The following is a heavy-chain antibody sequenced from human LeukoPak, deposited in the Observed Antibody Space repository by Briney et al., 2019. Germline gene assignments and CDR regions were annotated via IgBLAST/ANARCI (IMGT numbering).Heavy chain of an antibody. J-gene: IGHJ4*02. V-gene: IGHV3-9*01. Sequence: GGSLRLSCAASGFTFDDYAMHWVRQAPGKGLEWVSGISWNSGSIGYADSVKGRFTISRDNAKNSLYLQMNSLRAEDTALYYCARGSVTRYYFDYWGQGTLVTVSS. CDR1: GFTFDDYA. CDR3: ARGSVTRYYFDY. CDR2: ISWNSGSI. D-gene: IGHD4-17*01.